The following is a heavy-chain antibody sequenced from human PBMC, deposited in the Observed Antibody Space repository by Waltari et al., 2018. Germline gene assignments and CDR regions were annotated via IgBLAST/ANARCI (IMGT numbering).Heavy chain of an antibody. V-gene: IGHV1-46*01. CDR3: ARDTPRYSHFGMDV. D-gene: IGHD3-9*01. J-gene: IGHJ6*02. Sequence: QVRLVQSGAEVKEPGASVKISCKAHGYFLSNYYMQWVRPVPGQGPEWMAIVKRGGGSPAYAQKFRGRLTLTRDTATTTVYMELSSMTSDDTAVYYCARDTPRYSHFGMDVWGQGTTVTVSS. CDR2: VKRGGGSP. CDR1: GYFLSNYY.